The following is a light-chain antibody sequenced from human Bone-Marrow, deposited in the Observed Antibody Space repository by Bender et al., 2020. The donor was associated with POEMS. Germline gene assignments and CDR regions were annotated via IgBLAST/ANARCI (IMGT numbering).Light chain of an antibody. CDR3: QAWDSNTVV. CDR2: QDD. Sequence: SYELTQPPSVSVSPGQTASISCSGDKLGDKFACWYQQKPGHAPVLVIYQDDRRPSGIPERFSGSNSGNTATLTIRGTQAMDEADYYCQAWDSNTVVFGGGTKLTVL. V-gene: IGLV3-1*01. CDR1: KLGDKF. J-gene: IGLJ2*01.